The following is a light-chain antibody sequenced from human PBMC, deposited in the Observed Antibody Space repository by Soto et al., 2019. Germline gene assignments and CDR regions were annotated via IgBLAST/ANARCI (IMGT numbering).Light chain of an antibody. CDR2: KAS. V-gene: IGKV1-5*03. CDR1: QSISSL. J-gene: IGKJ5*01. Sequence: DIQMTQSPSTLSASVGDRVTITCRASQSISSLLAWYQQKPGRAPTLLIYKASTLESGVPSRFSGSTSGTEFTPTISSLQPDDFATYYCQQYNSYPLTFGQGKRLEIK. CDR3: QQYNSYPLT.